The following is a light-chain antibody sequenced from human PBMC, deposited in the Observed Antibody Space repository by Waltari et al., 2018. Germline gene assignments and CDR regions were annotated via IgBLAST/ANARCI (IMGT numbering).Light chain of an antibody. V-gene: IGLV2-23*02. J-gene: IGLJ2*01. CDR1: GGALVRYNL. CDR2: EVT. CDR3: CSYAGSGTLDVV. Sequence: SALTQPGTVAGSPRQAINISCTGAGGALVRYNLVLWYQQHPGKSPKVMIYEVTKRPSGVSDRFSGSRSGNTASLTISGLQPEDEADYYCCSYAGSGTLDVVFGGGTKLTVL.